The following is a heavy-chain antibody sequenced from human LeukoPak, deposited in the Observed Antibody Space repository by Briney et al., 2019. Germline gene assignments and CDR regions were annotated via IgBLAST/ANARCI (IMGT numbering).Heavy chain of an antibody. CDR3: AREIWFGELYPTYFDY. J-gene: IGHJ4*02. V-gene: IGHV3-7*01. Sequence: GGSLRLSCEGSGFTFSNYWMGWVRQAPGKGLQWVANIKTDGSEKYYVDSVKGRFTISRDNAKNSLYLQMNSLRAEDTAVYYCAREIWFGELYPTYFDYWGQGTLVTVSS. D-gene: IGHD3-10*01. CDR2: IKTDGSEK. CDR1: GFTFSNYW.